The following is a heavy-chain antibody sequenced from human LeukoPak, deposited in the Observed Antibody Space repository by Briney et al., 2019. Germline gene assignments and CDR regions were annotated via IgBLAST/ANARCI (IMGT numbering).Heavy chain of an antibody. D-gene: IGHD6-6*01. Sequence: GESLKISCKGSGYSFTSYWIGWVRQVPGKGLEWMGIIYPGDSDTRYSPSFQGQVTISADKSISTAYLQWSSLKASDTAMYYCARLFAPSSSSATGFDPWGQGTLVTVSS. CDR1: GYSFTSYW. CDR2: IYPGDSDT. CDR3: ARLFAPSSSSATGFDP. J-gene: IGHJ5*02. V-gene: IGHV5-51*01.